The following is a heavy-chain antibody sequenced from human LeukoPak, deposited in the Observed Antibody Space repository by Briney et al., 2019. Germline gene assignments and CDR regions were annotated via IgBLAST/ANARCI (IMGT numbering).Heavy chain of an antibody. Sequence: SETLSLTCTVSGGSISSYYWSWIRQPAGKGLEWIGRIYTSGSTNYNPSLKSRVTMSVDTSKNQFSLKLSSVTAADTAVYYCASTDYKLLTFDYWGQGTLVTVSS. J-gene: IGHJ4*02. CDR3: ASTDYKLLTFDY. V-gene: IGHV4-4*07. D-gene: IGHD2-2*01. CDR2: IYTSGST. CDR1: GGSISSYY.